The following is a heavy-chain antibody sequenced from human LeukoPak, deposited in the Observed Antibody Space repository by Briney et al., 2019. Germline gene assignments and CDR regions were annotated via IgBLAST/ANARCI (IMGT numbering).Heavy chain of an antibody. CDR2: IRDSGGST. V-gene: IGHV3-23*01. CDR3: AKAIAYYYGSGSPGFDY. Sequence: GGSLRLSCAASGFTFSSYAMSWVRQAPGKGLEWVSLIRDSGGSTYYADSVKGRFTISRDNSKNTLYLQMNSLRAEDTAVYYCAKAIAYYYGSGSPGFDYWGQGTLVTVSS. J-gene: IGHJ4*02. D-gene: IGHD3-10*01. CDR1: GFTFSSYA.